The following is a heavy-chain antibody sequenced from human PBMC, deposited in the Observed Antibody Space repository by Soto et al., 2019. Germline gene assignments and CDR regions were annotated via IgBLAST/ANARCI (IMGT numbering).Heavy chain of an antibody. CDR1: GGSISSGGYY. CDR2: IYYSGST. V-gene: IGHV4-31*02. CDR3: ARGPYSSSSSAFTTFDY. D-gene: IGHD6-6*01. J-gene: IGHJ4*02. Sequence: SETLSLTCTVSGGSISSGGYYWSWIRQHPGKGLEWIGYIYYSGSTYYNPSLKSRLVISSDTSQNLFSLRLSSVTAADTGMYYCARGPYSSSSSAFTTFDYWGQGTLVTVSS.